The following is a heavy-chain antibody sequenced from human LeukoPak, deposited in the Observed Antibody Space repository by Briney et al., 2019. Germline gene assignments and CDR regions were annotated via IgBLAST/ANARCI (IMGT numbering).Heavy chain of an antibody. Sequence: GGSLRLSCAASGFTFSSYSMNWVRQAPGKGLEWVSSISSSSSYIYYADSVKGRFTISRDNAKNSLYLQMNSLRAEHTAVYYCASGQLNAFDIWGQGTMATVSS. CDR2: ISSSSSYI. CDR1: GFTFSSYS. CDR3: ASGQLNAFDI. J-gene: IGHJ3*02. D-gene: IGHD2-2*01. V-gene: IGHV3-21*01.